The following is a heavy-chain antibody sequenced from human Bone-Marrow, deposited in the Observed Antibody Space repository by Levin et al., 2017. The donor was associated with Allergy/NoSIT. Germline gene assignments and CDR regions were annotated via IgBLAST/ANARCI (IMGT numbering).Heavy chain of an antibody. Sequence: PSETLSLTCTVSGYSISSGYYWGWIRQPPGKGLEWIGSIYHSGSTYYNPSLKSRVTISVDTSKNQFSLKLSSVTAADTAVYYCARGGSGWYFDYWGQGTLVTVSS. CDR3: ARGGSGWYFDY. D-gene: IGHD6-19*01. CDR1: GYSISSGYY. J-gene: IGHJ4*02. CDR2: IYHSGST. V-gene: IGHV4-38-2*02.